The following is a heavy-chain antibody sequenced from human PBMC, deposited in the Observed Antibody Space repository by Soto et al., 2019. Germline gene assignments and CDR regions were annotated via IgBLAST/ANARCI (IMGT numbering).Heavy chain of an antibody. J-gene: IGHJ4*02. CDR1: GGSISSGDYF. CDR3: ARDDGYYRLYDY. D-gene: IGHD3-3*01. V-gene: IGHV4-30-4*01. CDR2: IYYTGST. Sequence: QVRLQASGPGLVKPSQTLSLTCTVSGGSISSGDYFWSWVRQPPGTGLEWIGYIYYTGSTSYNPSLKSRITMSVDTSKNQFSLKVSSVTAADTAVYFCARDDGYYRLYDYWGQGTLVTVSS.